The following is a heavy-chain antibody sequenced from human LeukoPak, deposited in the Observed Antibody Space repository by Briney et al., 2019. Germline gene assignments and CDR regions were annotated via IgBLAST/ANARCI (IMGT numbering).Heavy chain of an antibody. CDR2: ISAYNCNT. Sequence: ASVKVSCKASGYTFTSYGISWVRQAPGQGLEWMGWISAYNCNTNYAQKLQGRVTMNTDPSTSTAYMELRSLRSDDTAVYYCARSGYSGYDSRYYYYYGMDVWGKGTTVTVSS. CDR1: GYTFTSYG. CDR3: ARSGYSGYDSRYYYYYGMDV. D-gene: IGHD5-12*01. J-gene: IGHJ6*04. V-gene: IGHV1-18*04.